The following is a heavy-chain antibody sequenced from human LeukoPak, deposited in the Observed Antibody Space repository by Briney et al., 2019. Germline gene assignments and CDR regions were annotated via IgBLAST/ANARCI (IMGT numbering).Heavy chain of an antibody. CDR3: ARGARPKEDYFDY. CDR1: GFSFSDFW. J-gene: IGHJ4*02. CDR2: IKQDGSEK. Sequence: GGSLRLSCAASGFSFSDFWTSWVRQAPGKGLEWVANIKQDGSEKYYVDSVKGRFTISRDNVKNSLYLQMNSLRAEDTAVYYCARGARPKEDYFDYWGQGTLVTVSS. V-gene: IGHV3-7*01.